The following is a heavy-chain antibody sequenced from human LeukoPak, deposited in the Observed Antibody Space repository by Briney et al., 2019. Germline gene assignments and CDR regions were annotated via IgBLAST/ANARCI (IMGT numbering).Heavy chain of an antibody. V-gene: IGHV3-30-3*01. Sequence: GRSLRLSCAASGFTFSSYAMHWVRQAPGKGLEWVAVISYDGSNKYYADSVKGRFTISRDNSKNTLYLQMNSLRAEDTAVYYCARASYLTGAFDIWGQGTMVTVAS. CDR2: ISYDGSNK. D-gene: IGHD1-26*01. CDR3: ARASYLTGAFDI. CDR1: GFTFSSYA. J-gene: IGHJ3*02.